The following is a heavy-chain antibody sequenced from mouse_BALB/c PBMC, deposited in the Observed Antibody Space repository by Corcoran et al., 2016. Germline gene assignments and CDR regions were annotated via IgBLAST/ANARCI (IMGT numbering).Heavy chain of an antibody. CDR2: IHPGSGGT. D-gene: IGHD2-3*01. CDR3: TRSLIDGYYAWFAY. Sequence: QVQLQQSGAELVRPGASVKLSCKALGYTFTDYEMHWVKQTPVHGLEWIGAIHPGSGGTAYNQKFKGKATLTADKYSSTAYMELSSLTSEDSSFYDCTRSLIDGYYAWFAYWGQGTLVTVSA. J-gene: IGHJ3*01. CDR1: GYTFTDYE. V-gene: IGHV1-15*01.